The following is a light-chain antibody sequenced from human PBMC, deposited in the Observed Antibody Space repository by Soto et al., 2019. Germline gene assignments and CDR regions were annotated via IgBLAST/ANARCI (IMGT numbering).Light chain of an antibody. Sequence: QSALTQPASVSGSPGQSITISCTGTSSDIGDYNYASWYQQHPGKVPKLIIFEVSTRPSGVSNRFSGSKSGNTASLTISGLQADDEADYYCSSFSTSTTLYVFGTGTKLTVL. CDR1: SSDIGDYNY. CDR3: SSFSTSTTLYV. CDR2: EVS. J-gene: IGLJ1*01. V-gene: IGLV2-14*01.